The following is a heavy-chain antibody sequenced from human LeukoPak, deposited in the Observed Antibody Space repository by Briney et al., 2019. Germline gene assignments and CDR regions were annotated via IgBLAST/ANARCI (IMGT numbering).Heavy chain of an antibody. CDR1: GFSFSNYD. D-gene: IGHD1-26*01. CDR2: IGTASDP. V-gene: IGHV3-13*05. CDR3: ARGSAVVGATGYYNGMDV. J-gene: IGHJ6*02. Sequence: GGSLRLSCAASGFSFSNYDIHWVRQATGKGLEWVSGIGTASDPYYAGSVKGRFTISRENARNSLYLQMNSLRAGGTAVYYCARGSAVVGATGYYNGMDVWGQGTTVTVSS.